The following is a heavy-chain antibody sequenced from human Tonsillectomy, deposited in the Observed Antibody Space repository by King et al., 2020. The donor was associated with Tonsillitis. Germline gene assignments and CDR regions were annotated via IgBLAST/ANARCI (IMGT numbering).Heavy chain of an antibody. CDR1: GGSISSSSYY. CDR3: SREYYDILTGYYGNNWFDP. J-gene: IGHJ5*02. D-gene: IGHD3-9*01. CDR2: IDYSGST. Sequence: QLQESGPGLVKPSETLSLTCTVSGGSISSSSYYWGWIRQPPGKGLEWIGSIDYSGSTYYNPSLKSRVTISVETSKNQFSLKLSSVTAADTAVYYCSREYYDILTGYYGNNWFDPWGQGTLVTVSS. V-gene: IGHV4-39*01.